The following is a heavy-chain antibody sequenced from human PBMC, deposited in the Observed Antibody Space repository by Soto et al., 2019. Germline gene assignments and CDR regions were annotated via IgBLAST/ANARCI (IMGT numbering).Heavy chain of an antibody. CDR2: MSPKSGDT. CDR1: GYTFTSND. Sequence: QVQLVQSGAEVKKPGASVKVSCKASGYTFTSNDINWVRQATGQGFEWMGWMSPKSGDTGYAQKFQGRVMTRDTSISTAYMELSSLRSEDTAVYYCAGGPPNWGFDFWGQGTLVTVPS. V-gene: IGHV1-8*01. D-gene: IGHD7-27*01. CDR3: AGGPPNWGFDF. J-gene: IGHJ4*02.